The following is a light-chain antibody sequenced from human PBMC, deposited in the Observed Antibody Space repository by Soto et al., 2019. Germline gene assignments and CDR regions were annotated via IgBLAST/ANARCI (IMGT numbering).Light chain of an antibody. V-gene: IGKV3-15*01. CDR1: QSVSSN. CDR3: QQYNKWPPYT. J-gene: IGKJ2*01. Sequence: IVMTQSPATLSVSPGERATLSCRASQSVSSNLAWYQQKPGQAPRLLIYGASTRATGIPARLSGSGSGTEFPLTISSLQSEDFAVYYCQQYNKWPPYTFGQGTKLEIK. CDR2: GAS.